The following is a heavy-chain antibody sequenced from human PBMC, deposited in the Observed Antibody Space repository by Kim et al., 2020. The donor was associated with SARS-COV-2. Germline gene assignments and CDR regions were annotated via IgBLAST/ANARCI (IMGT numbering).Heavy chain of an antibody. D-gene: IGHD4-17*01. Sequence: GTGLGWVAVILYDESNTYYGDSVNGRFTISRENSKNTLYLQMNSLRAEDTGVDYWAPGGPTVTTPVYWGQGTLVTVSS. CDR2: ILYDESNT. V-gene: IGHV3-33*01. J-gene: IGHJ4*02. CDR3: APGGPTVTTPVY.